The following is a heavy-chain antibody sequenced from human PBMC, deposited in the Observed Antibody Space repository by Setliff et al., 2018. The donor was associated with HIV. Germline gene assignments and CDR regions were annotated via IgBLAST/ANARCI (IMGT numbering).Heavy chain of an antibody. Sequence: PGGSLRLSCTASGFTFSGFYMNWVRQAPGKGLEWVSFISSQDYTDYADFVKGRFTISRDNSKNSLYLQMNSLTSEDTAMYYCARVPNYNDYVGDYYYMDVWGTGTTVTVSS. V-gene: IGHV3-11*05. D-gene: IGHD4-17*01. CDR1: GFTFSGFY. CDR2: ISSQDYT. CDR3: ARVPNYNDYVGDYYYMDV. J-gene: IGHJ6*03.